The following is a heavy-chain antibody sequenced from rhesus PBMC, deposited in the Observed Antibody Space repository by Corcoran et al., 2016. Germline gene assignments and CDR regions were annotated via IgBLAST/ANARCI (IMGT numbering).Heavy chain of an antibody. J-gene: IGHJ4*01. V-gene: IGHV4-99*01. D-gene: IGHD5-42*01. CDR2: FSGPTGSS. CDR3: VRGTPPDN. CDR1: ASSLWTGPF. Sequence: QVQLQESGPGLVKPAETLSLTCSVSASSLWTGPFWGLIRQPRGKGLEYIGYFSGPTGSSYYYNSSLESRVTISKDTSTNMFVLTLSSVTAADTAVYFCVRGTPPDNWGQGVLVTVSS.